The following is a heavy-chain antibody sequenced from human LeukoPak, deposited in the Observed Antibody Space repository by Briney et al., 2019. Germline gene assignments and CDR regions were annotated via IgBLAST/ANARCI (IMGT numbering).Heavy chain of an antibody. J-gene: IGHJ4*02. D-gene: IGHD6-6*01. CDR3: ARGPNSNWSGLDF. V-gene: IGHV3-74*01. CDR1: GFSFNGHW. CDR2: ISPTGSAT. Sequence: GGALRLSFTASGFSFNGHWMHWARQPPGKGVVWVFMISPTGSATSYSDSVKGRFTVSRDNAKNTLYLQVNNLRAEDTAVYYCARGPNSNWSGLDFCGQGTLLTVSS.